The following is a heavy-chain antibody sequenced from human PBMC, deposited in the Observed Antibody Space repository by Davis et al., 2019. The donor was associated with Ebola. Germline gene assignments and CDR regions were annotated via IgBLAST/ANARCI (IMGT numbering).Heavy chain of an antibody. V-gene: IGHV3-30-3*01. CDR2: ISYDGSNK. CDR3: ARDSGRRTDYYYGMDV. D-gene: IGHD3-10*01. J-gene: IGHJ6*02. Sequence: GESLKISCAASGFTFSSYAMHWVRQAPGKGLEWVAVISYDGSNKYYADSVKGRFTISRDNSKNTLYLQMNSLRAEDTAVYYCARDSGRRTDYYYGMDVWGQGTTVTVSS. CDR1: GFTFSSYA.